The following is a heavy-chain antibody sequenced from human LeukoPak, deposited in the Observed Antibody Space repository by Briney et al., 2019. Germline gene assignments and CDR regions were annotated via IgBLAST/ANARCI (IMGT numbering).Heavy chain of an antibody. CDR1: GYTFTSYG. D-gene: IGHD2-15*01. CDR3: ARSLGYCSGGSCYSGAAFDY. V-gene: IGHV1-18*01. CDR2: ISAYNGNT. J-gene: IGHJ4*02. Sequence: ASVKVSCKASGYTFTSYGISWVRQAPGQGLEWMGWISAYNGNTNYAQKLQGRVTMTTDTSTSTAYMELRSLRSDDTAAYYCARSLGYCSGGSCYSGAAFDYWGQGTLVTVSS.